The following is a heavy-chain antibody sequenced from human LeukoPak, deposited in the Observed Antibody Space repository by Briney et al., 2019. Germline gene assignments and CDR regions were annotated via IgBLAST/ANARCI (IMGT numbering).Heavy chain of an antibody. Sequence: ASVKVSCKASGYTFTGYYMHWVRQTPGQGLEWMGWINPNSGGTNHAQKFQGRVTMTRDTSISTAYMELSRLRSDDTAVYYCARDRPLDADDYYGFYYFDYWVQGTLVTVSS. CDR1: GYTFTGYY. J-gene: IGHJ4*02. CDR3: ARDRPLDADDYYGFYYFDY. CDR2: INPNSGGT. V-gene: IGHV1-2*02. D-gene: IGHD3-10*01.